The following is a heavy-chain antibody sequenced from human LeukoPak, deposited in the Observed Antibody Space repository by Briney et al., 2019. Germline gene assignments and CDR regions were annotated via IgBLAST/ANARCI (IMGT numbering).Heavy chain of an antibody. CDR3: AHRRTYYDVLTGFYNVNYFDY. V-gene: IGHV2-5*01. CDR1: GFSLSTSGVG. D-gene: IGHD3-9*01. J-gene: IGHJ4*02. Sequence: SGPTLVNPTQTLTLTCTFSGFSLSTSGVGVGWIRQPPGKALEWLSLIYWNDDKRYSPSLKSRLTITKDTSKSQVVLTMTNMDPVVTATYYCAHRRTYYDVLTGFYNVNYFDYWGQGTLVTVSS. CDR2: IYWNDDK.